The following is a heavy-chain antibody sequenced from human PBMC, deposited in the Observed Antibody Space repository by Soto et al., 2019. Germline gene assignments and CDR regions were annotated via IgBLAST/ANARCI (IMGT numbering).Heavy chain of an antibody. V-gene: IGHV3-30-3*01. J-gene: IGHJ4*02. CDR3: ARGWGKYSDILTTAFDY. CDR1: GFTFSSYA. D-gene: IGHD3-9*01. CDR2: ISYDGSNK. Sequence: QVQLVESGGGVVQPGRSLRLSCAASGFTFSSYAMHWVRQAPGKGLEWVAVISYDGSNKYYADSVKGRFTISRDNSKNTLYLRMTPLRAEDTAVYYCARGWGKYSDILTTAFDYWGQGTLVTVSS.